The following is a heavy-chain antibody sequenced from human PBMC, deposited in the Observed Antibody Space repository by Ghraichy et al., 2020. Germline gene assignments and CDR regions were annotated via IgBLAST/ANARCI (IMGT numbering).Heavy chain of an antibody. CDR2: ISYDGSNK. CDR1: GFTFSSYA. J-gene: IGHJ4*02. CDR3: ARGQWLVQGGLDY. D-gene: IGHD6-19*01. Sequence: GGSLRLSCAASGFTFSSYAMHWVRQAPGKGLEWVAVISYDGSNKYYADSVKGRFTISRDNSKNTLYLQMNSLRAEDTAVYYCARGQWLVQGGLDYWGQGTLVTVSS. V-gene: IGHV3-30-3*01.